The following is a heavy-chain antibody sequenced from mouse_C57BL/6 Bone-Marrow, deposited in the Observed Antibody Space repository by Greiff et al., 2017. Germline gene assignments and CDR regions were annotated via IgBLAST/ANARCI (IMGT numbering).Heavy chain of an antibody. CDR3: ARREGWLLPLYYAMDY. J-gene: IGHJ4*01. V-gene: IGHV1-81*01. Sequence: VQLQQSGAELARPGASVKLSCKASGYTFTSYGISWVKQRTGQGLEWIGEIYPRSGNTYYNEKFKGKATLTADKSSSTAYMELRSLTSEDSAVYFCARREGWLLPLYYAMDYWGQGTSVTVSS. CDR2: IYPRSGNT. CDR1: GYTFTSYG. D-gene: IGHD2-3*01.